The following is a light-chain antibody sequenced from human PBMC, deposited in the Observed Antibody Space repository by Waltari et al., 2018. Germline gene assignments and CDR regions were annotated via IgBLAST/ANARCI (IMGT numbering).Light chain of an antibody. CDR2: AAS. V-gene: IGKV1D-12*01. Sequence: DIQMTQSPSSVSASVGDRVTITCRASQGISSWLVWYQHKPGKAPRVLISAASNLHSEVPSRFSGSGSGTHLTLTISSLQPEDFGTYYCQQAKSFPLTFGGGTRVEMK. J-gene: IGKJ4*01. CDR1: QGISSW. CDR3: QQAKSFPLT.